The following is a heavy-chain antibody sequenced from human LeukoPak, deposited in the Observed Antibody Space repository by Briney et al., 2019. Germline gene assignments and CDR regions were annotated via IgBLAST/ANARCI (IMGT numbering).Heavy chain of an antibody. V-gene: IGHV3-74*01. CDR3: ARDFGEDCSGGSCYWEPTNWFDP. D-gene: IGHD2-15*01. CDR1: GFTFSSYW. Sequence: PGGSLRLSCAASGFTFSSYWMHWVRQAPGKGLVWVSRINSDGSSTSYADSVKGRFTISRDNAKNTLYLQMNSLRAEDTAVCYCARDFGEDCSGGSCYWEPTNWFDPGAREPWSPSPQ. J-gene: IGHJ5*02. CDR2: INSDGSST.